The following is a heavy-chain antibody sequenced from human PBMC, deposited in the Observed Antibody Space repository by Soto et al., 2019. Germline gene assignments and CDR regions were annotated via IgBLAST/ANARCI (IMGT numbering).Heavy chain of an antibody. Sequence: QVQLQESGPGLVKPSGTLSLTCAVSGGSISSSNWWNWVRQPPGKGLEWIGEISHSGSTNYNPSLKSRVTISVDKSKNQFSLKLSSVTAADTAMYYCARAPYDSSGSRFDYWGQGTLVTVSS. CDR3: ARAPYDSSGSRFDY. CDR1: GGSISSSNW. J-gene: IGHJ4*02. CDR2: ISHSGST. V-gene: IGHV4-4*02. D-gene: IGHD3-22*01.